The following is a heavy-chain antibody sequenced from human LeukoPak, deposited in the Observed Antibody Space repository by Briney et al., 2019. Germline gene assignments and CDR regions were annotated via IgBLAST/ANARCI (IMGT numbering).Heavy chain of an antibody. J-gene: IGHJ3*02. V-gene: IGHV3-48*01. Sequence: GGSLRLSCAASGFTFSSYSMNWVRQAPGKGMEWVSNISSSSSIIYYADSVKRRFTISRDNAKNSLYLQMNSLRAEDTAVYYCAADDYDAFDIWGQGTMVTVSS. CDR1: GFTFSSYS. CDR3: AADDYDAFDI. D-gene: IGHD1-1*01. CDR2: ISSSSSII.